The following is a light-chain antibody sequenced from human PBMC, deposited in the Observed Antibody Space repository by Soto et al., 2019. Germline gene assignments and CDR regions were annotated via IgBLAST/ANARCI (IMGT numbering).Light chain of an antibody. CDR1: QSVSSSY. CDR2: GAS. Sequence: EIVLTQSPGTLSLSPGERATLSCRASQSVSSSYLAWYHQKPGQAPRLLIYGASSRATAIPDRFSGSGSGTDFTLTISRLEPEDFAVYSCQQYGSSPPLYTFGQGTKLEIK. CDR3: QQYGSSPPLYT. V-gene: IGKV3-20*01. J-gene: IGKJ2*01.